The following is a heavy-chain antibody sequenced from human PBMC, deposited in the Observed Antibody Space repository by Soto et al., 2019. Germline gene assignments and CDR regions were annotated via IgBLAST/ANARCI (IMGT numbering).Heavy chain of an antibody. CDR3: ARDRSGPGQRLFDY. D-gene: IGHD3-10*01. CDR1: GGSISSSNW. Sequence: QVQLQESGPGLVKPSGTLSLTCAVSGGSISSSNWWSWVRQPPGKGLEWIGEIYHSGSTNYNPSLKRRVTLSVDKSKNQFSLKLSSVTAADTAVYYCARDRSGPGQRLFDYWGPGTLVTVSS. V-gene: IGHV4-4*02. J-gene: IGHJ4*02. CDR2: IYHSGST.